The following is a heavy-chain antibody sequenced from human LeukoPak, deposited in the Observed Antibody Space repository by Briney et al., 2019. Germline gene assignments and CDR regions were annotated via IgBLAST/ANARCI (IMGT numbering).Heavy chain of an antibody. D-gene: IGHD5-12*01. CDR3: ARTDIVATADAFDI. CDR1: GYTFSGHY. Sequence: ASVKVSCKASGYTFSGHYMHWVRQAPGQGLEWMGWFDPNSGATSSAQKFQGRVTMTRDTSISTAYMELSRLRSDDTAVYYCARTDIVATADAFDIWGQGTMVTVSS. CDR2: FDPNSGAT. V-gene: IGHV1-2*02. J-gene: IGHJ3*02.